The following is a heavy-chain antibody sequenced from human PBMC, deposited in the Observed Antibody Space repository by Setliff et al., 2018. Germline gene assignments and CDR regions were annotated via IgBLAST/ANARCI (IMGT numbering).Heavy chain of an antibody. J-gene: IGHJ4*02. Sequence: SVKVSCKASGGTFSSYAISWVRQAPGQGLEWMGGIIPIFGTANYAQKFQGRVTITTDESTSTAYMELSSLRSEDTAVYYCARDLAVAGYYGASSFDYWGQGTLVTVSS. CDR2: IIPIFGTA. CDR1: GGTFSSYA. D-gene: IGHD6-19*01. V-gene: IGHV1-69*05. CDR3: ARDLAVAGYYGASSFDY.